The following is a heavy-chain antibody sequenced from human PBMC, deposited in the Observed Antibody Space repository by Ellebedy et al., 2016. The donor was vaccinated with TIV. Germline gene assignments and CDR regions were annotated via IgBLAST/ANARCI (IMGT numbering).Heavy chain of an antibody. D-gene: IGHD3-22*01. CDR3: ARHSYDSYGYSNRNFDY. Sequence: PGGSLRLSCKTSGYSFPIYWIGWVHQMPGKGLEWLGIIYPGDSATRYNPSLQGQVTISADKSITTAYLQWSSLKASDSGIYYCARHSYDSYGYSNRNFDYWGQGTLVTVSS. CDR1: GYSFPIYW. J-gene: IGHJ4*02. CDR2: IYPGDSAT. V-gene: IGHV5-51*07.